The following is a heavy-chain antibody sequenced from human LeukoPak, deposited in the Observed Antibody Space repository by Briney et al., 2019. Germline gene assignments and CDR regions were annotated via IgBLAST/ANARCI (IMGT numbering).Heavy chain of an antibody. J-gene: IGHJ4*02. Sequence: PGGSLRLSCAASGFTVSSNYMSWVRQAPGKGLEWVSVIYSGGSTYYADSVKGRFTISRDNAKNSLYLQMNSLRAEDTAVYYCAREEDSSDYFDYWGQGTLVTVSS. D-gene: IGHD3-22*01. CDR2: IYSGGST. CDR1: GFTVSSNY. V-gene: IGHV3-53*01. CDR3: AREEDSSDYFDY.